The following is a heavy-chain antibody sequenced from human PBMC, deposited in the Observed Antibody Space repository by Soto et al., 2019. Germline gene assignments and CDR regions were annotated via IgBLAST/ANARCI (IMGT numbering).Heavy chain of an antibody. CDR2: MNPNSGNT. CDR1: GYTFTSYD. CDR3: ARVIVAAAGNDY. Sequence: ASVKVSCKASGYTFTSYDINWVRQATGQGLEWMGWMNPNSGNTGYAQKFQGRVTMTRNTSISTAYMKLSSLRSEDTAVYYCARVIVAAAGNDYWGQGTLVTVSS. V-gene: IGHV1-8*01. J-gene: IGHJ4*02. D-gene: IGHD6-13*01.